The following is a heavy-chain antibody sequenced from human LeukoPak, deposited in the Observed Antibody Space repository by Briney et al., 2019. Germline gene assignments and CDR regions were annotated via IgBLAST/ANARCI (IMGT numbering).Heavy chain of an antibody. D-gene: IGHD4-17*01. CDR1: GFTFSSYA. J-gene: IGHJ6*02. Sequence: GRSLRLSCAASGFTFSSYAMHWVRQAPGKGLEWVAVISYDGSNKYYADSVKGRFTISRDNSKNTLYLQMNSLRAEDTAVYYCAREATDDYLSSGYYYGMDVWGQGTTVTVSS. CDR3: AREATDDYLSSGYYYGMDV. CDR2: ISYDGSNK. V-gene: IGHV3-30-3*01.